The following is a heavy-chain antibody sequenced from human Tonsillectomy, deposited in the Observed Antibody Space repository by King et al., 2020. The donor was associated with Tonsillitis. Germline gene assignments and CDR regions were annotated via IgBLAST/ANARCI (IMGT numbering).Heavy chain of an antibody. CDR2: IIPVLAIA. D-gene: IGHD2-2*01. Sequence: QVQLVQSGAEVKKPGSSVKVSCKASGGTFSSYAISWVRQAPGQGLEWMGRIIPVLAIANYAQKFQGRVTITADKSTSTAYMELSSLRSDDTAVYYCARGPPLLPPADSYSYYGMDVWGQGTTVTVSS. CDR3: ARGPPLLPPADSYSYYGMDV. CDR1: GGTFSSYA. V-gene: IGHV1-69*04. J-gene: IGHJ6*02.